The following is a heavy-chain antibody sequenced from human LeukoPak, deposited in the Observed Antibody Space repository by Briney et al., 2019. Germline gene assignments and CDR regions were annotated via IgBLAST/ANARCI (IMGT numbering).Heavy chain of an antibody. D-gene: IGHD6-13*01. CDR1: GYSFTNYW. Sequence: GESLKISCKGSGYSFTNYWIGWVRQMPGKGVEWMGIIYPGDSDTRYSPSFQGQVTISADKSISTAYLQWSSLKASDTAMYYCAKIHSSSSYGNFDYWGQGTLVTVSS. CDR2: IYPGDSDT. CDR3: AKIHSSSSYGNFDY. V-gene: IGHV5-51*01. J-gene: IGHJ4*02.